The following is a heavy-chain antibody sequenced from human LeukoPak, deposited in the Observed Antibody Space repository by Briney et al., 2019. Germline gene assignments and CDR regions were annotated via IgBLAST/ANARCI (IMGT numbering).Heavy chain of an antibody. J-gene: IGHJ5*01. CDR2: IFRTGST. CDR1: GYSITNNYY. CDR3: ARRVGFYGSGSLNYFDP. D-gene: IGHD3-10*01. V-gene: IGHV4-38-2*02. Sequence: SETLSLTCTVSGYSITNNYYWGWIRQPPGKGLEWIGSIFRTGSTYYSASLKSRVSISVDTSKNHIALKLTSVTASDTAVYFCARRVGFYGSGSLNYFDPWGQGILVSVS.